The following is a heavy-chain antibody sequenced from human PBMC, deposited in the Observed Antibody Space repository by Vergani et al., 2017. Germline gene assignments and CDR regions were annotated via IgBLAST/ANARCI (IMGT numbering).Heavy chain of an antibody. Sequence: QVQLVQSGAEVKKPGASVKVSCKASGYTFTSYYMHWVRQAPGQGLEWMGIINPSGGSTSYAQKCQGRVTMTRDTSTSTVYMELSSLRSEDTAVYYCASPPYYYDSSGYYSDEYFQHWGQGTLVTVSS. CDR2: INPSGGST. V-gene: IGHV1-46*01. D-gene: IGHD3-22*01. CDR3: ASPPYYYDSSGYYSDEYFQH. J-gene: IGHJ1*01. CDR1: GYTFTSYY.